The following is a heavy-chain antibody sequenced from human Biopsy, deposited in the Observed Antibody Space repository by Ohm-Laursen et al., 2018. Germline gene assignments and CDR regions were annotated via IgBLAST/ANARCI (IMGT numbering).Heavy chain of an antibody. CDR1: SGSISNNNYY. D-gene: IGHD3-22*01. V-gene: IGHV4-39*01. CDR2: IFYRGST. Sequence: ILSLTCTVSSGSISNNNYYWGWIRQPPGKGLEWIGSIFYRGSTHYKPSLKSRVNISVDTSKNQFSLKLNSVTAADTAVYYCARDYDTSGYYYVSWGQGTLVTVSS. CDR3: ARDYDTSGYYYVS. J-gene: IGHJ5*02.